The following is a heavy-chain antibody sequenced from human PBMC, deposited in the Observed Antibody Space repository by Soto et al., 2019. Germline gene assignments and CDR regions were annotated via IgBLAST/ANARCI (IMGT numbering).Heavy chain of an antibody. Sequence: ASVKVSCKASGYTFTSYGISWVRQAPGQGLEWMGWISAYNGNTNYAQKLQGRVTMTTDTSTSTAYMELRSLRSDDTAVYYCAREGSYDFWSGYYTKWGLYYYGMDVWGQGTTVTVSS. D-gene: IGHD3-3*01. J-gene: IGHJ6*02. CDR3: AREGSYDFWSGYYTKWGLYYYGMDV. V-gene: IGHV1-18*01. CDR1: GYTFTSYG. CDR2: ISAYNGNT.